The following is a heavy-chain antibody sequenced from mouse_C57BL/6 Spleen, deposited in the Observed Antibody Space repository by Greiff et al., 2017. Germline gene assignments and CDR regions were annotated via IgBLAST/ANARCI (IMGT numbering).Heavy chain of an antibody. J-gene: IGHJ3*01. CDR2: IYPGDGDT. CDR3: AKGGCYGPGAY. CDR1: GYAFSSSW. Sequence: QVQLQQSGPELVKPGASVKISCKASGYAFSSSWMNWVKQRPGKGLEWIGRIYPGDGDTNYNGKFKGKDTLTADKSSSTAYMQLSSLTSEDSAVXFGAKGGCYGPGAYWGQGTLVTVSA. V-gene: IGHV1-82*01. D-gene: IGHD1-2*01.